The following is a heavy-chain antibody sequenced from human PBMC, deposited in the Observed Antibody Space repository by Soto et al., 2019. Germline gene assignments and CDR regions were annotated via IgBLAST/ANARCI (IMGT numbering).Heavy chain of an antibody. CDR2: ISWNSGSI. CDR3: AKELRGYYFDY. CDR1: GFTFDDYA. Sequence: EVQLVESGGGLVQPGRSLRLSCAASGFTFDDYAMHWVRQAPGKGLEWVSGISWNSGSIGYADSVKGRFTISRDNAKNSLYLQMNSLRAEDTALYYCAKELRGYYFDYWGQGTLVTVSS. D-gene: IGHD2-15*01. V-gene: IGHV3-9*01. J-gene: IGHJ4*02.